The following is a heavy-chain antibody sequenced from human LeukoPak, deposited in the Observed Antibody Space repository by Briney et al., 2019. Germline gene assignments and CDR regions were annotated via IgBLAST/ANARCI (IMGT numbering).Heavy chain of an antibody. D-gene: IGHD3-22*01. J-gene: IGHJ5*02. Sequence: GASVKVSCKASGYTFTSYGISWVRQAPGQGLEWMGWISAYNGNTNYAQKLQGRVTMTTDTSTSTAYMELRSLRSDDTAVYYCAGTTQASITMIVVAIDPWGQGTLVTVSS. CDR1: GYTFTSYG. CDR2: ISAYNGNT. CDR3: AGTTQASITMIVVAIDP. V-gene: IGHV1-18*01.